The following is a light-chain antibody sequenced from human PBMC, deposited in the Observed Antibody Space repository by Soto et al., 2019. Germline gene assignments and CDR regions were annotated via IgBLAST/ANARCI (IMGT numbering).Light chain of an antibody. CDR3: QQYNDSFPT. J-gene: IGKJ1*01. V-gene: IGKV1-5*03. CDR1: QNINTW. CDR2: KAS. Sequence: DIQMTQSPSTLSASVGDRVTISCRASQNINTWLAWYKQQPGKAPQLLIYKASSSESGVPSRFSGSGSGTDFTLTISSLRPDDFVTFYCQQYNDSFPTFGKGTKVEIK.